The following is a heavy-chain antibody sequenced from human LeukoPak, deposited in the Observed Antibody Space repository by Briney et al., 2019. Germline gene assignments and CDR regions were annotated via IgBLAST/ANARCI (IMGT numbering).Heavy chain of an antibody. CDR1: GFTFGDYA. CDR3: AKASTSYGYKDDAFDI. CDR2: ISWDSRTI. J-gene: IGHJ3*02. V-gene: IGHV3-9*01. Sequence: GGSLRLSCAASGFTFGDYAMNWGRQAPGKGLEWVSGISWDSRTINYADSVRGRFTISRDNAKSSLYLQMNSLTPEDTALYYCAKASTSYGYKDDAFDIWGQGTMVT. D-gene: IGHD3-16*01.